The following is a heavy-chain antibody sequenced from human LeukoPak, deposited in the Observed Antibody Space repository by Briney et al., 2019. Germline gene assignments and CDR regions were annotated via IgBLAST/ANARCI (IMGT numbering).Heavy chain of an antibody. CDR3: ARGQLAYNWFDP. CDR2: INPNSGGT. V-gene: IGHV1-2*02. D-gene: IGHD6-13*01. CDR1: GYTFTGYY. J-gene: IGHJ5*02. Sequence: GASVKVSCKASGYTFTGYYMHWVRQAPGQGLEWMEWINPNSGGTNYAQKFQGRVTMTRDTSISTAYMELSRLRSGDTAVYYCARGQLAYNWFDPWGQGTLVTVSS.